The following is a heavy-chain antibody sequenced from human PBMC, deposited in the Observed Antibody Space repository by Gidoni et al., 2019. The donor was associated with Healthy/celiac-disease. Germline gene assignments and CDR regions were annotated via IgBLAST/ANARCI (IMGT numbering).Heavy chain of an antibody. J-gene: IGHJ4*02. CDR1: GFTFSSYE. CDR2: ISSSGSTI. Sequence: EVQLVESGGGLVQPGGSLRLSCAASGFTFSSYEMNWVRQAPGKGLEWVSYISSSGSTIYYADSVKGRFTISRDNAKNSLYLQMNSLRAEDTAVYYCARIFYGTDNDYWGQGTLVTVSS. V-gene: IGHV3-48*03. CDR3: ARIFYGTDNDY. D-gene: IGHD1-26*01.